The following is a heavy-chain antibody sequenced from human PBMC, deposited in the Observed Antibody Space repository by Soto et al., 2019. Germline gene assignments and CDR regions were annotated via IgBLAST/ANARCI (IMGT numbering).Heavy chain of an antibody. V-gene: IGHV4-30-4*01. CDR3: ARDITPTGPWFDP. Sequence: PSETLSLTCTVSGGSISSGDYYWSWIRQPPGKGLEWIGYIYYSGSTYYNPSLKSRVTISVDTSKNQFSLKLSSVTAADTAVYYCARDITPTGPWFDPWGQGTLVTVSS. CDR1: GGSISSGDYY. D-gene: IGHD3-3*01. J-gene: IGHJ5*02. CDR2: IYYSGST.